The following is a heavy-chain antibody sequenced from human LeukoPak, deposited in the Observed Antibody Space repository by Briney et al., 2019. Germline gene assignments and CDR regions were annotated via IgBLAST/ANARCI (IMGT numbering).Heavy chain of an antibody. D-gene: IGHD3-3*01. V-gene: IGHV3-23*01. CDR1: GFTFSSYA. J-gene: IGHJ4*02. Sequence: GGSLRLSCAASGFTFSSYAMSWVRQAPGKGQEWVSAISGSGGSTYYADSVKGRFTISRDNPKNTLYLQMNSLRAEDTAVYYCASSEWTYYFDYWGQGTLVTVSS. CDR2: ISGSGGST. CDR3: ASSEWTYYFDY.